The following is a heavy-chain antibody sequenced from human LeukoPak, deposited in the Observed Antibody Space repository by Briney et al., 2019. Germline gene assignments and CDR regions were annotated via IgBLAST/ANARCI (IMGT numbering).Heavy chain of an antibody. CDR3: ARGGELLRPADY. D-gene: IGHD1-26*01. J-gene: IGHJ4*02. CDR1: GFTFSSYS. V-gene: IGHV3-21*01. Sequence: GGSLRLSCAASGFTFSSYSMTWVRQAPGKGLEWVSSISGSAAYIFYADSVKGRFTISRDNAKNSLYLQMNNLRAEDTAVFYCARGGELLRPADYWGQGTLVTVSS. CDR2: ISGSAAYI.